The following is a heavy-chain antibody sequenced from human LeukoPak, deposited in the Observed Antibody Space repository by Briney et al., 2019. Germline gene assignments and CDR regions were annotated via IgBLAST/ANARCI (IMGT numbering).Heavy chain of an antibody. J-gene: IGHJ4*02. Sequence: GGSLRLSCAASGFTFSTYVMSWVRQAPGRGLEWVSGISGSGGGTYYADSVKGRFTVSRDNSKNTLYLQMNSLRAEDTAVYYCAKGGLGQLDYWGQGTLVTVSS. CDR1: GFTFSTYV. D-gene: IGHD1/OR15-1a*01. CDR3: AKGGLGQLDY. CDR2: ISGSGGGT. V-gene: IGHV3-23*01.